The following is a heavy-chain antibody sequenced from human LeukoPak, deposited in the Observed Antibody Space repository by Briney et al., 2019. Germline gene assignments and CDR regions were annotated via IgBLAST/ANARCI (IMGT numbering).Heavy chain of an antibody. CDR3: AGGPLEQQHFGGFDY. Sequence: GGYLSLSSEASGITFTSHWMTRVRQAPGRGLEWVANIKHDGSLRNYLDSVKGRFTIYRDNAKHSLYLQMNRLRAEDTAAYYCAGGPLEQQHFGGFDYWGQGTLVTVAS. CDR2: IKHDGSLR. V-gene: IGHV3-7*01. J-gene: IGHJ4*02. D-gene: IGHD6-13*01. CDR1: GITFTSHW.